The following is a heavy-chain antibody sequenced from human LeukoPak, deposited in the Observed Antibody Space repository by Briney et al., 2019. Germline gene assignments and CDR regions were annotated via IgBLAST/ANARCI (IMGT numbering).Heavy chain of an antibody. CDR1: GGSISGYY. V-gene: IGHV4-4*07. CDR2: IYSSGST. Sequence: SETLSLTCTVSGGSISGYYWSWIRQPAGKGLGWIGRIYSSGSTNYNPSLKSRVTMSIDTSKNQFSLKLSSVTAADTAFYYCARDTKFSPWGQGTLVTVSS. D-gene: IGHD3-3*01. CDR3: ARDTKFSP. J-gene: IGHJ5*02.